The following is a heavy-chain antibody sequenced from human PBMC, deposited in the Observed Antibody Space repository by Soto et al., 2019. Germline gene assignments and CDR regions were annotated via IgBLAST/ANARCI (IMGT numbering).Heavy chain of an antibody. D-gene: IGHD3-3*01. V-gene: IGHV4-34*01. CDR2: INHSGST. J-gene: IGHJ5*02. CDR3: ARHDYDFWSGYYTPNWFDP. Sequence: SETLSLTCAVYGGSFSGYYWSWIRQPPGKGLEWIGEINHSGSTYYNPSLKSRVTISVDTSKNQFSLKLSSVTAADTAVYYCARHDYDFWSGYYTPNWFDPWGQGTLVTVSS. CDR1: GGSFSGYY.